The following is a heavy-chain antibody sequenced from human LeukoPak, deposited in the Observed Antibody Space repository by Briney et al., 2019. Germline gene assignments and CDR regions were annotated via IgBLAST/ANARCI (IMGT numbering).Heavy chain of an antibody. CDR3: ARVDYYDSSGYYYAPLDY. V-gene: IGHV3-20*01. Sequence: GGSLRLSCAASGFTFDDYGMSWVRQAPGKGLEWGSGINWNGGSTGYADSVKVRFTISRDNAKNSLYLQMNSLRAEDTALYHCARVDYYDSSGYYYAPLDYWGQGTLVTVSS. D-gene: IGHD3-22*01. CDR2: INWNGGST. J-gene: IGHJ4*02. CDR1: GFTFDDYG.